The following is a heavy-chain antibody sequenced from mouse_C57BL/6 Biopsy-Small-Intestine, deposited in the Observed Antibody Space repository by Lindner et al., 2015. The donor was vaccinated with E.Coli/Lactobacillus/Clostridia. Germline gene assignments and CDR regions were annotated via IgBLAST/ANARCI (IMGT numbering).Heavy chain of an antibody. CDR3: TRDRDYLGSGFVY. Sequence: VQLQESGGGLVKPGGSLKLSCAASGFTFSSYGMSWVRQTPERRLEWVATIIDGGTYTYYPDNEKGRFTISRDNAKNNLYLQMSHLKSEDTAMYYCTRDRDYLGSGFVYWGQGTLVTVSA. CDR1: GFTFSSYG. V-gene: IGHV5-4*01. D-gene: IGHD1-1*01. J-gene: IGHJ3*01. CDR2: IIDGGTYT.